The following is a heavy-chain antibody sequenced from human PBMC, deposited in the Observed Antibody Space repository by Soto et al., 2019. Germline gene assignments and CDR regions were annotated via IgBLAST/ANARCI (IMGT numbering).Heavy chain of an antibody. CDR1: GVTFTTNA. Sequence: GGSLRLSCVASGVTFTTNAMNWVRQAPGKALEWVSFISSGSSYTYYADSVRGRFTISRDNAKNSLDLQMNSLRAEDTAVYYCARDKMPRLTPGYGMDVWGQGTTVTVSS. V-gene: IGHV3-21*01. CDR2: ISSGSSYT. D-gene: IGHD2-2*01. CDR3: ARDKMPRLTPGYGMDV. J-gene: IGHJ6*02.